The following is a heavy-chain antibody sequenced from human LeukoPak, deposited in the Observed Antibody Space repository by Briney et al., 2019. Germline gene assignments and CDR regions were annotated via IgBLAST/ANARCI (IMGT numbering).Heavy chain of an antibody. CDR3: ARGPSLQLWSDPYYYYGMDV. Sequence: SETLSLTCAVYGGSFSGYYWSWIRQPPGKGLEGIGEINHSGSTNYNPSLKSRVTISVDTSKNQFSLKLSSVTAADTAVYYCARGPSLQLWSDPYYYYGMDVWGQGTTVTVSS. CDR2: INHSGST. V-gene: IGHV4-34*01. J-gene: IGHJ6*02. D-gene: IGHD5-18*01. CDR1: GGSFSGYY.